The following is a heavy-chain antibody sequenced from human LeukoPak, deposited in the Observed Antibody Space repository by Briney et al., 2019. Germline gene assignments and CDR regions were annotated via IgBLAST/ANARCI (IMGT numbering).Heavy chain of an antibody. CDR2: IYSGGST. CDR3: ARDLPNCSSTSCYPSDAFDI. Sequence: GGSLRLSCAASGFTVSSNYMSWVRQAPGKGLEWVSVIYSGGSTYYADSVKGRFTISRDNSKNTLYLQMNSQRAEDTAVYYCARDLPNCSSTSCYPSDAFDIWGQGTMVTVSS. D-gene: IGHD2-2*01. J-gene: IGHJ3*02. CDR1: GFTVSSNY. V-gene: IGHV3-53*01.